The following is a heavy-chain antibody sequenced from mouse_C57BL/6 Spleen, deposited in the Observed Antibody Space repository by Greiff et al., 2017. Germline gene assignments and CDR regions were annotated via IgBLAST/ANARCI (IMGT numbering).Heavy chain of an antibody. J-gene: IGHJ1*03. CDR2: IWTGGGT. CDR1: GFSLTSYA. V-gene: IGHV2-9-1*01. Sequence: VHLVESGPGLVAPSQSLSITCTVSGFSLTSYAISWVRQPPGKGLEWLGVIWTGGGTNYNSALKSRLSISKDNSKSQVFLKMNSLQTDDTARYYCARGSYYSNCGYFDVWGTGTTVTVSS. D-gene: IGHD2-5*01. CDR3: ARGSYYSNCGYFDV.